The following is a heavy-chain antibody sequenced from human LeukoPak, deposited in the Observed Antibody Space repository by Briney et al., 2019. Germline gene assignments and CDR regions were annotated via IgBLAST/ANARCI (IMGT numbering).Heavy chain of an antibody. D-gene: IGHD3-22*01. CDR2: IYYSGSN. J-gene: IGHJ6*03. V-gene: IGHV4-59*01. Sequence: SETLSLTCTVSGGSLSSYYWRWLRQPPGKGLEWIGYIYYSGSNDYNPSLKSQVTISVDTFKNQFSVKLSSVTAADTAVYYCARCSFITKLRYYYYYMDVWGKGATVTVSS. CDR1: GGSLSSYY. CDR3: ARCSFITKLRYYYYYMDV.